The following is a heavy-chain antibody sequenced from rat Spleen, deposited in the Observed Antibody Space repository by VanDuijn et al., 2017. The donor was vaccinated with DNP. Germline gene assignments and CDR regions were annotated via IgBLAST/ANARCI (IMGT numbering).Heavy chain of an antibody. J-gene: IGHJ2*01. D-gene: IGHD1-11*01. V-gene: IGHV5S13*01. CDR1: GFTFSNYG. Sequence: EVQLVESGGGLVQPGRSLKLSCAASGFTFSNYGMAWVRQAPTTGLEWVASISTRGEYTHYRDSVKGRFTVSRDNAKNSQYLQMDSLRSEDTAIYYCATGVYGGYEDWFAHWGQGVMVTVSS. CDR3: ATGVYGGYEDWFAH. CDR2: ISTRGEYT.